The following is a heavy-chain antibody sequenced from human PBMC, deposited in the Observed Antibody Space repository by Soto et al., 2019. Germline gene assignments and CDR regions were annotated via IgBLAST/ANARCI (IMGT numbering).Heavy chain of an antibody. CDR1: GFIFTNFY. CDR2: INPSAGRT. CDR3: ARDLPPIDY. J-gene: IGHJ4*02. Sequence: ASVKVSCKASGFIFTNFYVHWVRQAPGQGLEWMGQINPSAGRTTYSQNFQGRVTITRDTSASTAYMELSSLRSEDTAVYYCARDLPPIDYRGQGTLVTVS. V-gene: IGHV1-46*01.